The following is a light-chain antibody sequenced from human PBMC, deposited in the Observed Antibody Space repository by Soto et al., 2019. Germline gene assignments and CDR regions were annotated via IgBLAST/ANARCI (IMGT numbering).Light chain of an antibody. J-gene: IGKJ1*01. CDR2: DAS. Sequence: EIVMTQSPATLSVSPGERATLSCRASQNVNSNLAWYQQKPGQAPRLLISDASTRATGIPARFSGSGSGTAFTLTISSLQSEDFAVYYCQQYNTWPRTFGQGTKVDIK. CDR1: QNVNSN. V-gene: IGKV3-15*01. CDR3: QQYNTWPRT.